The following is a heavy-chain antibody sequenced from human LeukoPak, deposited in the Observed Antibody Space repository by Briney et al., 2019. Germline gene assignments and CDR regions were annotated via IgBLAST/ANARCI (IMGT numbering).Heavy chain of an antibody. CDR2: ISSNGGST. Sequence: GGSLRLSCAASGFTFSSYSMHWVRQAPGKGLEYVAAISSNGGSTDYANSVKGRFTISRDNSKNTLYLRMGSLRAEDMAVYYCARISSSYDYDYWGQGTLVTVSS. J-gene: IGHJ4*02. D-gene: IGHD6-6*01. CDR3: ARISSSYDYDY. CDR1: GFTFSSYS. V-gene: IGHV3-64*01.